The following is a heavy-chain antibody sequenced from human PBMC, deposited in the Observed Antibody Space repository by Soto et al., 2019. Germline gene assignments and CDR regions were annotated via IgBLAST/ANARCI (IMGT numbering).Heavy chain of an antibody. J-gene: IGHJ4*02. CDR2: INSDGSST. D-gene: IGHD3-3*01. CDR3: AGTYYDFWSGYSVDY. V-gene: IGHV3-74*01. CDR1: GFTFSSYW. Sequence: GSLRLSCAASGFTFSSYWMHWVRQAPGKGLVWVSRINSDGSSTSYADSVKGRFTISRDNAKNTLYPQMNSLRAEDTAVYYCAGTYYDFWSGYSVDYWGQGTLVTVSS.